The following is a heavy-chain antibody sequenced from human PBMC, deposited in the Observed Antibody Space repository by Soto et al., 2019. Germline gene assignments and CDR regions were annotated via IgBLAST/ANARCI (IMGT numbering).Heavy chain of an antibody. Sequence: SETLSLTCTFSGGSISTYYWSWIRQPPGKGLEWIGYIYYTGSTNYNPSLKSRLTMSMDTSKNQFSLKLSSVTAADTAVYYCARAEPYCSSTSCYFDYWGQGTLVTVSS. J-gene: IGHJ4*02. V-gene: IGHV4-59*01. CDR3: ARAEPYCSSTSCYFDY. D-gene: IGHD2-2*01. CDR1: GGSISTYY. CDR2: IYYTGST.